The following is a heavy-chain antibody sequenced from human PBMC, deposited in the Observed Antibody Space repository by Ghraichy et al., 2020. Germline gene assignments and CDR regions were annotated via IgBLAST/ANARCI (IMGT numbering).Heavy chain of an antibody. J-gene: IGHJ6*02. Sequence: GSLRLSCTVSGGSISSYYWSWIRQPPGKGLEWIGYINYSGSTNHNPSLKSRVKILIDTSKNQFSLKLSSVTAADTAVYYCARGQGSGTRYYYYGMDVWGQGTTVTVSS. CDR3: ARGQGSGTRYYYYGMDV. D-gene: IGHD3-10*01. CDR1: GGSISSYY. V-gene: IGHV4-59*08. CDR2: INYSGST.